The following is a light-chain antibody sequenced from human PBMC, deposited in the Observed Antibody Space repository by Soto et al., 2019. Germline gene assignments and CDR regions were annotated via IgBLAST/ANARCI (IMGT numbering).Light chain of an antibody. Sequence: DIQMTQSPSSLSASVGDRVTITCRASNSISSNIKWYQQKPGKAPKLLIYAAYSLQSGVPSRISGSGSGTEFSITISSLQPVDFAAYYCQQRYSTSQITFGRGTKVEIK. CDR3: QQRYSTSQIT. CDR2: AAY. J-gene: IGKJ4*01. CDR1: NSISSN. V-gene: IGKV1-39*01.